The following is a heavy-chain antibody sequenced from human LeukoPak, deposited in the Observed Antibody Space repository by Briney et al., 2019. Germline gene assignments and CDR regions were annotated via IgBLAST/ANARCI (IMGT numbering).Heavy chain of an antibody. Sequence: GGSLRLSCAASGFTFSSYSMNWVRQAPEKGLEWVSSISSSSSYIYYADSVKGRFTISRDNAKNSLYLQMNSLRAEDTAVYYCARTPANTYYDFWSGYYTPKGYYYMDVWGKGTTVTVSS. CDR3: ARTPANTYYDFWSGYYTPKGYYYMDV. CDR1: GFTFSSYS. V-gene: IGHV3-21*01. CDR2: ISSSSSYI. J-gene: IGHJ6*03. D-gene: IGHD3-3*01.